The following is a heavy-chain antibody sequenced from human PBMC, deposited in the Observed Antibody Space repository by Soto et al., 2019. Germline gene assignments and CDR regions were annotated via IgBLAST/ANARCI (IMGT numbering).Heavy chain of an antibody. Sequence: PSETLSLTCAVYGGSFSGYYWSSIRQPPGEGLEWIGEINHSGSTNYNPSLKSRVTISVDTSKNQFSLKLSSVTAADTAVYYCARAPYSSSSGLDYWGQGTLVTVSS. CDR2: INHSGST. V-gene: IGHV4-34*01. CDR1: GGSFSGYY. D-gene: IGHD6-6*01. J-gene: IGHJ4*02. CDR3: ARAPYSSSSGLDY.